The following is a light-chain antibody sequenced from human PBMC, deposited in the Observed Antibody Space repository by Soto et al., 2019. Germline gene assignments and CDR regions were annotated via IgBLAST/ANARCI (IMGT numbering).Light chain of an antibody. CDR1: QDISNY. V-gene: IGKV1-33*01. J-gene: IGKJ4*01. CDR3: QQYDNLPPQLT. CDR2: DAS. Sequence: DIQMTQSPSSLSASVGDRVTITCQASQDISNYLNWYQQKPGKAPKLLIDDASNLETGAPSRFSGSGSGTDFTFTISSLQPEDIATYYCQQYDNLPPQLTFGGGTKVEIK.